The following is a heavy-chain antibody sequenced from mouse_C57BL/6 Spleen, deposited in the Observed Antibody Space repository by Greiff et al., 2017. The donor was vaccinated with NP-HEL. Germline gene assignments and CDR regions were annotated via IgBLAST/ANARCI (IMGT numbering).Heavy chain of an antibody. Sequence: VQLQQSGPELVKPGASVKISCKASGYSFTSYYIHWVKQRPGQGLEWIGWIYPGSGNTKYNEKFKGKATLTADTSSSTAYMQLSSLTSVDSAVYYCSRGGYYGSGLYFDYWGQGTTLTVSS. J-gene: IGHJ2*01. CDR3: SRGGYYGSGLYFDY. CDR2: IYPGSGNT. V-gene: IGHV1-66*01. CDR1: GYSFTSYY. D-gene: IGHD1-1*01.